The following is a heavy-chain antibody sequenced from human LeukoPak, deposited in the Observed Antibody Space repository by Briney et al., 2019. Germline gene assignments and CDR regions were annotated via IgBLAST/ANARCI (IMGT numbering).Heavy chain of an antibody. CDR2: IYYSGST. V-gene: IGHV4-59*12. CDR3: ARDLGCSGGSCRSPMDV. Sequence: PSETLSLTCTVSGGSISSYYWNWIRQPPGKGLEWIGNIYYSGSTNYNPSLKSRVTISVDTSKNQFSLKLSSVTAADTAVYYCARDLGCSGGSCRSPMDVWGQGTTVTVSS. CDR1: GGSISSYY. J-gene: IGHJ6*02. D-gene: IGHD2-15*01.